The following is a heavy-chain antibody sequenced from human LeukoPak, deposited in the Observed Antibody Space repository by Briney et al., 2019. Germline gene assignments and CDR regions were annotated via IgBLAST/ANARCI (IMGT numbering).Heavy chain of an antibody. V-gene: IGHV3-21*01. CDR3: AKGHSWYYFDY. CDR1: EFTFNSYN. CDR2: ISSSSNYI. Sequence: PGGSLRLSCAASEFTFNSYNMNWVRQAPGKGLEWVSSISSSSNYIYYADSVKGRFTISRDNAKNSLYLQMKSLRAEDTAVYYCAKGHSWYYFDYWGQGTLVTVSS. D-gene: IGHD6-13*01. J-gene: IGHJ4*02.